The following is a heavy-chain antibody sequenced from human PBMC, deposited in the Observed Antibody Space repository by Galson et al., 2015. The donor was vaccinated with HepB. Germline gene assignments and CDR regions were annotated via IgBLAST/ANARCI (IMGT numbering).Heavy chain of an antibody. D-gene: IGHD2-2*02. CDR3: ARGYCSSTSCYRSPWFDP. J-gene: IGHJ5*02. Sequence: SVKVSCKASGYTFTGYYMHWVRQAPGQGLEWMGWINPNSGGTNYAQKFQGWVTMTRDTSISTAYMELSRLRSDDTAVYYCARGYCSSTSCYRSPWFDPWGQGTLVTVSS. V-gene: IGHV1-2*04. CDR2: INPNSGGT. CDR1: GYTFTGYY.